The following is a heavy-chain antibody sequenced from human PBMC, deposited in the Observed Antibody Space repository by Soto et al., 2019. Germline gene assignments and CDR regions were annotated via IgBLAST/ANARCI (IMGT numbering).Heavy chain of an antibody. J-gene: IGHJ6*03. D-gene: IGHD6-13*01. Sequence: PGGSLRLSCAASGFTFSSYGMHWVRQAPGKGLEWVAVIWYDGSNKYYADSVKGRFTISRDNSKNTLYLQVNSLRAEDTAVYYCAREYSSSLRSIYYYYYYMDVWGKGTTVTVSS. V-gene: IGHV3-33*01. CDR2: IWYDGSNK. CDR1: GFTFSSYG. CDR3: AREYSSSLRSIYYYYYYMDV.